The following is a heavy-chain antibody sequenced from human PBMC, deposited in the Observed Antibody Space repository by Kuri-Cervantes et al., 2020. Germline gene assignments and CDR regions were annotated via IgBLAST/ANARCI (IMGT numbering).Heavy chain of an antibody. Sequence: GESLKISCAASGFTFSSYAMHWVRQAPGKGLEWVAVISYDGSNKYYADSVKGRFTISRDNAKNSLYLQMNSLRAEDTAVYYCAGSHYGSGSYYSSPVSNWFDHWGQGTLVTVSS. J-gene: IGHJ5*02. CDR3: AGSHYGSGSYYSSPVSNWFDH. V-gene: IGHV3-30-3*01. CDR2: ISYDGSNK. D-gene: IGHD3-10*01. CDR1: GFTFSSYA.